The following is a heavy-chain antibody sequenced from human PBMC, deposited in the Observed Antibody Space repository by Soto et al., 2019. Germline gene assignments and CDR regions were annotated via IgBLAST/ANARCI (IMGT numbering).Heavy chain of an antibody. CDR2: IYPGDSDT. J-gene: IGHJ4*02. CDR3: ARVPGAPNWNSHPLIPFDY. Sequence: PGESLKSSCKGSGYSLTSYGIGWVRQMPGKGLEWMGIIYPGDSDTRYSPSFHGQVTISADKSISTAYLQWSSLKASDTAMYYCARVPGAPNWNSHPLIPFDYWGQGTLVTVSS. V-gene: IGHV5-51*01. D-gene: IGHD1-7*01. CDR1: GYSLTSYG.